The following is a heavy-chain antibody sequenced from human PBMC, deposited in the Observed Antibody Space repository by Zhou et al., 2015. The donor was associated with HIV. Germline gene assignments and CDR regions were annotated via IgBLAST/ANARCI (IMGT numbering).Heavy chain of an antibody. J-gene: IGHJ4*02. Sequence: QVQLVESGGHLVKLGGSLRLSCLASGFAFSDYGMHWVRQAPGKGLEWVAVIWYDGSNKYYADSVKGRFTISRDNSKRTLYLQMNSLRAEDTAVYFCARGRVGKRNHPFDYWGQGTLVTVSS. CDR2: IWYDGSNK. D-gene: IGHD1-26*01. CDR3: ARGRVGKRNHPFDY. CDR1: GFAFSDYG. V-gene: IGHV3-33*08.